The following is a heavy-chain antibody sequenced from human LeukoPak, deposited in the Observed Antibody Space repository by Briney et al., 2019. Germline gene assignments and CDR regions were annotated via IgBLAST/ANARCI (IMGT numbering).Heavy chain of an antibody. J-gene: IGHJ4*02. CDR2: IYYSGST. CDR3: AKIFCSSITCYLDF. D-gene: IGHD2-2*01. CDR1: GGSISSGSYY. Sequence: SETLSLTCTVSGGSISSGSYYWSWIRQPAGKGLEWIGSIYYSGSTYYNPSLKSRVTISVDTSKNQFSLKLSSVTAADTAVYYCAKIFCSSITCYLDFWGQGTLVTVSS. V-gene: IGHV4-39*07.